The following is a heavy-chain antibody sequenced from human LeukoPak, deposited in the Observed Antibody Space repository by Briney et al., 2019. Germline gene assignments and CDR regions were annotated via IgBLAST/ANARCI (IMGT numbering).Heavy chain of an antibody. CDR2: INPNSGGT. CDR3: ARPSGDNRFDH. Sequence: ASVKVSCKASEYTFTDYYIHWVRQAPGQGLEWMGWINPNSGGTNYAQKFQGRVTMTRDTSISTAYMELSTLRSDDTAMYYCARPSGDNRFDHWGQGTLVTVSS. CDR1: EYTFTDYY. D-gene: IGHD1-1*01. V-gene: IGHV1-2*02. J-gene: IGHJ4*02.